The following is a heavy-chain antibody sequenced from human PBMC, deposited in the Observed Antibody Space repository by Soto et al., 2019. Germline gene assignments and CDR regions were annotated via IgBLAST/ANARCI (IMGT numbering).Heavy chain of an antibody. CDR1: GGTFSRYT. J-gene: IGHJ5*02. V-gene: IGHV1-69*02. CDR3: ARGSTIVRGAPSWFDP. CDR2: IIPIAAIA. Sequence: QVQLVQSGAEVKKPGSSVKVSCKASGGTFSRYTINWVRQAPGQGLEWMGRIIPIAAIANYTQKFQGRVTIIVDKSSTTAYMDLSSLRSDYTAVYYCARGSTIVRGAPSWFDPWGQGTLVTVSS. D-gene: IGHD3-10*01.